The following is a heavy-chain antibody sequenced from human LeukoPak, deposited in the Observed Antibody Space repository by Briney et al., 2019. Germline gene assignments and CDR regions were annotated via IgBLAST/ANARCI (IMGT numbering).Heavy chain of an antibody. V-gene: IGHV3-23*01. D-gene: IGHD2-8*02. CDR1: GFSISHYA. CDR3: SKAPLGACAGAVCYYLDV. CDR2: DTISTTST. Sequence: GGSLRLSCAASGFSISHYAMSWVRQAPGEGLEWVSADTISTTSTYYANSVRGRFTISRDNSMNTIYLQMNSLRADDTAVYYCSKAPLGACAGAVCYYLDVWGKGTTVIVSS. J-gene: IGHJ6*03.